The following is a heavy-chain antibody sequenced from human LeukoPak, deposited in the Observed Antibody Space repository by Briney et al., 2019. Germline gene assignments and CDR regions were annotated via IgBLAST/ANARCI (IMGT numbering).Heavy chain of an antibody. CDR2: IYYSGST. CDR3: ARDSIPEGHGDSRDYYGMDV. D-gene: IGHD4-17*01. CDR1: GGSISSSSYY. Sequence: PSETLSLTCTVSGGSISSSSYYWGWIRQPPGKGLEWIGSIYYSGSTYYNPSLKGRVTISVDTSKNQFSLKLSSVTAADTAVYYCARDSIPEGHGDSRDYYGMDVWGQGTTVTVSS. V-gene: IGHV4-39*07. J-gene: IGHJ6*02.